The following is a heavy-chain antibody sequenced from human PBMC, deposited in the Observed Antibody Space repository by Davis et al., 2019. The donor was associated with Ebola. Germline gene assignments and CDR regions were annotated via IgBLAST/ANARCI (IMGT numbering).Heavy chain of an antibody. V-gene: IGHV3-74*01. CDR2: IRSDEDYT. CDR3: ARGGIRSLDY. D-gene: IGHD3-3*01. Sequence: GESLKISCVASGFTFSPHWMHWVRQAPGKGLVWVARIRSDEDYTTYADSVKGRFTIPRDDAKNTVYLQMDSLRAEDTAVYFCARGGIRSLDYWGQGTLVIVSS. CDR1: GFTFSPHW. J-gene: IGHJ4*02.